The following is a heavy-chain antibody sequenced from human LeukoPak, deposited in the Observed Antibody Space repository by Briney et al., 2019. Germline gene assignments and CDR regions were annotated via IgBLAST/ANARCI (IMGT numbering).Heavy chain of an antibody. Sequence: GRSLRLSCAASGFTFSSYGMHWVRQAPGKGLEWVAVISYDGSNKYYADSVKGRFTISRDNSKNTLYLQMNSLRAEDTAVYYCAKGYSYGYSYGMDVWGQRTTATVSS. CDR2: ISYDGSNK. CDR3: AKGYSYGYSYGMDV. V-gene: IGHV3-30*18. CDR1: GFTFSSYG. D-gene: IGHD5-18*01. J-gene: IGHJ6*02.